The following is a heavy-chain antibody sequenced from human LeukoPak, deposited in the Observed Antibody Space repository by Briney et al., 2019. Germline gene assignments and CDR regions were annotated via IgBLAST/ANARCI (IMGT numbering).Heavy chain of an antibody. Sequence: ASVKVSCKASGYTFTSYGISWVRQAPGQGFEWMGWISAYNGNTNYAQKLQGRVTMTTDTSTSTAYMELRSLRSDDTAVYYCARVPGDYNWNYFGNPYYYYMDVWGKGTTVTVSS. CDR1: GYTFTSYG. D-gene: IGHD1-7*01. V-gene: IGHV1-18*01. J-gene: IGHJ6*03. CDR3: ARVPGDYNWNYFGNPYYYYMDV. CDR2: ISAYNGNT.